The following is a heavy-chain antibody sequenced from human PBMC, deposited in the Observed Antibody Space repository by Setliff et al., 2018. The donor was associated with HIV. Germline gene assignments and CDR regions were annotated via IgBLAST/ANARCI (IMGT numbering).Heavy chain of an antibody. V-gene: IGHV3-33*06. D-gene: IGHD3-10*01. Sequence: PGGSLRLSCVPSGFPFSSHGMHWVRQTPGKGLEWLVVIWSDGGDTYYRDSVRGRFTISRDNSKNTLYLQMNSLRDEDTAVYYCAKDQGSRWFGPLDSWGQGTLVTVSS. CDR2: IWSDGGDT. CDR3: AKDQGSRWFGPLDS. CDR1: GFPFSSHG. J-gene: IGHJ4*02.